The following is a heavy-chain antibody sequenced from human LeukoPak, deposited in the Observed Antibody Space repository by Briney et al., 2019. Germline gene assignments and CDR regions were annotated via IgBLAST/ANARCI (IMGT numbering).Heavy chain of an antibody. D-gene: IGHD2-15*01. J-gene: IGHJ4*02. V-gene: IGHV1-2*02. CDR2: INPNSGGT. CDR1: GYTFTGYY. Sequence: GASVKVSCKASGYTFTGYYMHWVRQAAGQGLEWMGWINPNSGGTNYVQKFQGRVTMTRDTSITTAYMQLSRLRSDDTAVYYCASSPTSECSGGSCYSYWSQGTLVTVSS. CDR3: ASSPTSECSGGSCYSY.